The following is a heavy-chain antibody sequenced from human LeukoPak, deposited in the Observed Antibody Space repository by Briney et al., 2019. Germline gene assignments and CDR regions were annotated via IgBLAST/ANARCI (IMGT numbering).Heavy chain of an antibody. V-gene: IGHV4-39*01. J-gene: IGHJ5*02. CDR2: IYYSGST. CDR1: GGSISSSSYY. CDR3: ARNAEQWLVRINWFDP. D-gene: IGHD6-19*01. Sequence: PSETLSLTCTVSGGSISSSSYYWGWIRQPPGKGLEWIGSIYYSGSTYYNPSLKSRVTISVDTSKNQFSLKLSSVTAADTAAYYCARNAEQWLVRINWFDPWGQGTLVTVSS.